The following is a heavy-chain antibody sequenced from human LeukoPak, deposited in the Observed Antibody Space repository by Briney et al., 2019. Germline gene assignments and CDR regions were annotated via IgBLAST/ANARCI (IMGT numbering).Heavy chain of an antibody. CDR1: GGSISNTNW. J-gene: IGHJ5*02. CDR2: IYHSGST. V-gene: IGHV4-4*02. Sequence: SGTLSLTCGVSGGSISNTNWWTWVRQPPGKGLEWIGEIYHSGSTNYNPSLKSRVTISVDKSKNQFSPKLSSVTAADTAVYYCARTSRINMVLDPWGQGTLVTVSS. D-gene: IGHD3-10*01. CDR3: ARTSRINMVLDP.